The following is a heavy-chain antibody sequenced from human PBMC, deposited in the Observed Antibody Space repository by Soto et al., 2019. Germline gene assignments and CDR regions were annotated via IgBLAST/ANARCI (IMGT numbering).Heavy chain of an antibody. J-gene: IGHJ4*02. Sequence: PGGSLRLSCAASGFTFSSCAMSWVRQAPGKGLEWVSAIGGSGGSTYYADSVKGRFTISRDYSKNTLYLQMNSLRAEDTAVYYCAKVGVERLYCPNGVCQYYFDYWGQGTLVTVSS. CDR1: GFTFSSCA. D-gene: IGHD2-8*01. CDR2: IGGSGGST. V-gene: IGHV3-23*01. CDR3: AKVGVERLYCPNGVCQYYFDY.